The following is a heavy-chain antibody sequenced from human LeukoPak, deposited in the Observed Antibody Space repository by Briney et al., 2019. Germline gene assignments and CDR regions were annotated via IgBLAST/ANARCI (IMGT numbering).Heavy chain of an antibody. CDR3: AREDSGSYYPLSSYYFYGMDV. D-gene: IGHD1-26*01. CDR1: GYTFTKYG. Sequence: ASVKVSCKASGYTFTKYGISWVRQAPGQGLEWMGWISAYNGNTNYAQKLQGRVTMTTDTSTSTAYMELRSLRSDDTAVYYCAREDSGSYYPLSSYYFYGMDVWGQGTTVTVSS. V-gene: IGHV1-18*01. CDR2: ISAYNGNT. J-gene: IGHJ6*02.